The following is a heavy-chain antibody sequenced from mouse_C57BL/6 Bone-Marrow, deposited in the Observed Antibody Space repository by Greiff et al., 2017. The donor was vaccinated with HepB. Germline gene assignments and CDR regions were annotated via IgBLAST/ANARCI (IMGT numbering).Heavy chain of an antibody. J-gene: IGHJ2*01. D-gene: IGHD5-1*01. Sequence: QVQLQQPGAELVMPGASVKLSCKASGYTFTSYWMHWVKQRPGQGLEWIGEIDPSDSYTNYNQKFKGKSTLTVDKSSSTADMQLSSLTSEDSAVYYCARDDEYDFDYWGQGTTLTVSA. CDR2: IDPSDSYT. CDR1: GYTFTSYW. V-gene: IGHV1-69*01. CDR3: ARDDEYDFDY.